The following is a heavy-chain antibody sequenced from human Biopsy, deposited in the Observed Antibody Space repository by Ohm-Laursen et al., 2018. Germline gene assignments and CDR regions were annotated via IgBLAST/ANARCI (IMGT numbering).Heavy chain of an antibody. CDR3: AKDHCSGGTCYSDGPVFDF. CDR2: IGSIDDST. D-gene: IGHD2-15*01. Sequence: GSLRLSCTASGFNSRVYPMTWVRQAPGKGLEWVSTIGSIDDSTYYADSVKGRFTISRDNSKNTLYLQMNSLRAEDTAVYYCAKDHCSGGTCYSDGPVFDFWGQGTLVTVSS. V-gene: IGHV3-23*01. CDR1: GFNSRVYP. J-gene: IGHJ4*02.